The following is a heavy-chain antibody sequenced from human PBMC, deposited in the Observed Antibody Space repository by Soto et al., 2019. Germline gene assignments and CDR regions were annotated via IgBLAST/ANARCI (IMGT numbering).Heavy chain of an antibody. CDR1: GGSISSYY. CDR3: AGGWWYDFDY. V-gene: IGHV4-59*08. Sequence: PSETLSLTCTVSGGSISSYYWSWIRQPPGKGLEWIGYIYYSGTTNYNPSLKSRVTISVDTSKNQFSLKLSSVTAADTAVYYCAGGWWYDFDYWGQGTLVTVSS. J-gene: IGHJ4*02. CDR2: IYYSGTT. D-gene: IGHD6-19*01.